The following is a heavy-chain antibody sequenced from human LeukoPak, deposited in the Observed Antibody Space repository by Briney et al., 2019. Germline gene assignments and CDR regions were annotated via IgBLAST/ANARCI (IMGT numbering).Heavy chain of an antibody. Sequence: SETLSLTCTVSGGSISSYYWSWIRQPPGKGLEWIGYIYYSGSTNYNPSLKSRVTISVDTSKNQFSLKLSSVTAADTAVYYCARLSRGYSGYDPYRADYWGRGTLVTVSS. V-gene: IGHV4-59*08. J-gene: IGHJ4*02. CDR1: GGSISSYY. CDR2: IYYSGST. D-gene: IGHD5-12*01. CDR3: ARLSRGYSGYDPYRADY.